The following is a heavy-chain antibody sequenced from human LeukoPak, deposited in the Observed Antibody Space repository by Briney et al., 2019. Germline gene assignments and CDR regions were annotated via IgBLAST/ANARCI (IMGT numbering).Heavy chain of an antibody. J-gene: IGHJ4*02. CDR1: GFTFSSYS. V-gene: IGHV3-21*01. Sequence: GGSLRLSCAASGFTFSSYSMNWVRQAPGKGLEWVSSISSSSSYIYYADSVKGRFTISRDNAKNSLYLQMNSLRAEDTAVYYCARDHTGYYDFWSGYYTVYYFDYWGQGTLVTVSS. CDR3: ARDHTGYYDFWSGYYTVYYFDY. CDR2: ISSSSSYI. D-gene: IGHD3-3*01.